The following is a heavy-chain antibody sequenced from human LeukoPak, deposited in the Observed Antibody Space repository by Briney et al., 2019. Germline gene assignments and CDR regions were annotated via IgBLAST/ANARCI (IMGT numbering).Heavy chain of an antibody. J-gene: IGHJ3*02. V-gene: IGHV4-59*01. D-gene: IGHD6-19*01. CDR1: GGSISSYY. CDR2: IYYSGST. CDR3: ARREAVAGPDAFDI. Sequence: PSETLSLTCTVSGGSISSYYWSWIRQPPGKGLEWIGYIYYSGSTNYDPSLKSRVTISVDTSKNQFSLRLSSVTAADTAVYYCARREAVAGPDAFDIWGQGTMVTVSS.